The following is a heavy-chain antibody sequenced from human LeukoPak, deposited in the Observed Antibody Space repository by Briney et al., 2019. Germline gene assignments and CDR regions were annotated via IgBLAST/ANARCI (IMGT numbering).Heavy chain of an antibody. CDR2: INPNSGGT. V-gene: IGHV1-2*04. CDR3: ARAQLWLREGFHDAFDI. Sequence: ASVKVSCKASGYTFTGYYMHWVRQAPGQGLEWMGWINPNSGGTNYAQKFQGWVTMTRDTSISTAYMELSRLRSDDTAVYYCARAQLWLREGFHDAFDIWGQGTMVTVSS. J-gene: IGHJ3*02. CDR1: GYTFTGYY. D-gene: IGHD5-18*01.